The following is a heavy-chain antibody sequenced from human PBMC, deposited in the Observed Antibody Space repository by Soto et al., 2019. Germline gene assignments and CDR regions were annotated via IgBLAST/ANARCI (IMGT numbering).Heavy chain of an antibody. CDR2: IIPIVERP. CDR3: ARVSRPNYYDTIGFFKGNWFEP. CDR1: GGTFNSYD. D-gene: IGHD3-22*01. Sequence: QVQLVQSGAEVKKPGSSMKVSCKASGGTFNSYDINWVRQAPGQGLEWMRGIIPIVERPKYAQKFQGRVTRTADESANTVYMELSSLRSEDTAMSCCARVSRPNYYDTIGFFKGNWFEPWGQGTLVTVSS. J-gene: IGHJ5*02. V-gene: IGHV1-69*01.